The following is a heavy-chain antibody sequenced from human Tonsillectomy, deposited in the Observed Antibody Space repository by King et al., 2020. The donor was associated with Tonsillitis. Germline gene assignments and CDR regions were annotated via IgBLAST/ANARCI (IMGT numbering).Heavy chain of an antibody. J-gene: IGHJ5*02. V-gene: IGHV3-23*04. CDR3: AKDYWVAVAGAYNWFDP. Sequence: QLVQSGGGLVQPGGSLRLSCSASGFTFNSYAMSWVRQAPGKGLEWVAAITCNGGSTYYADSVKGRFTISRDNSKNTLFLQMNSLRAEDTAVYYCAKDYWVAVAGAYNWFDPWGQGTLVTVSS. CDR1: GFTFNSYA. D-gene: IGHD6-19*01. CDR2: ITCNGGST.